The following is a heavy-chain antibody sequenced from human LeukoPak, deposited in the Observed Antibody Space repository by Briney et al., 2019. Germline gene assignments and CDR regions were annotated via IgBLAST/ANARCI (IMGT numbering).Heavy chain of an antibody. J-gene: IGHJ4*02. Sequence: PGGSLRLSCAASGFTVSSNYMSWVRQAPGKGLEWVSVIYSGGTTYYADSVKGRFTISRDNSKNTLYLQMNSLRAEDMAVYYCARTTTFAPHFDYWGQGTLVTVSS. V-gene: IGHV3-66*01. CDR3: ARTTTFAPHFDY. D-gene: IGHD1-1*01. CDR1: GFTVSSNY. CDR2: IYSGGTT.